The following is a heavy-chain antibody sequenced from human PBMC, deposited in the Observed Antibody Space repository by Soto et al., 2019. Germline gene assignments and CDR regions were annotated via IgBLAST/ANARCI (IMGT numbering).Heavy chain of an antibody. J-gene: IGHJ5*02. V-gene: IGHV3-11*06. CDR1: GFTFGDSY. D-gene: IGHD2-8*02. CDR3: VRGGGGCLFDP. CDR2: ISPGSRYP. Sequence: GGSQRLSSAGSGFTFGDSYLSWIRQAQGKGLEWLSYISPGSRYPAYADSVKGRFTISRDNAKRSLYLQMMSLTAEDTAIYSCVRGGGGCLFDPWGQGTMVTVSS.